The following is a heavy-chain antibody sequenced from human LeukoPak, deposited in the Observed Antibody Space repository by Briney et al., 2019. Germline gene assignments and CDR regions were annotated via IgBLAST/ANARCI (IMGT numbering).Heavy chain of an antibody. D-gene: IGHD3-10*01. V-gene: IGHV3-23*01. CDR1: GFTFSSYA. Sequence: GGSLRLSCAASGFTFSSYAMSWVRQAPGKGLEWVSAISGSGGSAYYADSVKGRFTISRDNSKNMLYLQMNSLRAEDTAVYYCARDTSGSYSITYFDYWGHGALVTVSA. J-gene: IGHJ4*01. CDR3: ARDTSGSYSITYFDY. CDR2: ISGSGGSA.